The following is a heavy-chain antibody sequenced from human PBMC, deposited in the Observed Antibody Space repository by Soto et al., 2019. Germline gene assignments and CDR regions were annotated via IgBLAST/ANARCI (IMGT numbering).Heavy chain of an antibody. CDR2: VSNDGIRK. CDR1: GFIFSGSG. Sequence: QVQLVESGGGVVQPGRSLRLTCAASGFIFSGSGMHWVRQAPAKGLEWVALVSNDGIRKYYGDSVKGRFTISRDNAENPLYLQMNSLRAEDTAVYYCARWVGGSMYDNSGKYDSWGQGTLVTVSS. D-gene: IGHD3-22*01. V-gene: IGHV3-30*03. J-gene: IGHJ5*01. CDR3: ARWVGGSMYDNSGKYDS.